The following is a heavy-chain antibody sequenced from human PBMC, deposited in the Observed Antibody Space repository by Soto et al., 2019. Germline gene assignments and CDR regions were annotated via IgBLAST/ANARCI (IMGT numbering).Heavy chain of an antibody. V-gene: IGHV4-30-2*01. D-gene: IGHD5-12*01. CDR1: GGYIISGGDS. Sequence: SVPMSLTCTVSGGYIISGGDSWSWIRKPPGKGLEWIGYIYHSGSTYYNPSLKSRVTISVDRSKNQFSLKLSSVTAADTAVYYCAAGGGLPRYYWGQGTLVTVSS. J-gene: IGHJ4*02. CDR2: IYHSGST. CDR3: AAGGGLPRYY.